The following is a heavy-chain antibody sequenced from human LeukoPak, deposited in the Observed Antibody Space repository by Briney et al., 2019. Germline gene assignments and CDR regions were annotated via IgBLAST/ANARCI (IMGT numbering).Heavy chain of an antibody. Sequence: SETLSLTCTVSGDSLSSGSYYWTWIRQPAGKGLEWIGRIYTSGSTINNPSLKNTNYNPSLKSRLTMSVDRSKNQFSLKMTSVTAADTAMYYCARDTALWTFDIWGQGTMVTVSS. CDR2: IYTSGSTINNPSLKNT. D-gene: IGHD2-21*02. V-gene: IGHV4-61*02. J-gene: IGHJ3*02. CDR1: GDSLSSGSYY. CDR3: ARDTALWTFDI.